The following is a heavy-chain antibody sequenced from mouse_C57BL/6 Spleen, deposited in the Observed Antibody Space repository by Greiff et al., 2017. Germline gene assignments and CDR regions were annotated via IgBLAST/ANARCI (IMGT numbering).Heavy chain of an antibody. CDR1: GYSITSGYY. CDR3: ARGPRDYGSSLAWFAY. D-gene: IGHD1-1*01. V-gene: IGHV3-6*01. J-gene: IGHJ3*01. Sequence: EVQRVESGPGLVKPSQSLSLTCSVTGYSITSGYYWNWIRQFPGNKLEWMGYISYDGSNNYNPSLKNRISITRDTSKNQFFLKLNSVTTEDTATYYCARGPRDYGSSLAWFAYWGQGTLVTVSA. CDR2: ISYDGSN.